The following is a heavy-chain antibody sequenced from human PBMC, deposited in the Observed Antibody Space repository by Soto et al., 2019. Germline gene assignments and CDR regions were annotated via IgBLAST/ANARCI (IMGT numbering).Heavy chain of an antibody. J-gene: IGHJ3*02. Sequence: QVQLQESGPGLVKPEQTLSLTCTVSGGSISSGDYYWSWIRQPPGKGLELIGYIYYSGSTYYNPYLKSRVTISVDTSKNQFSLKLSSVTAADTAVYYCARDAIQYCSSTSCFYAFDIWGQGTMVTVSS. V-gene: IGHV4-30-4*01. D-gene: IGHD2-2*01. CDR1: GGSISSGDYY. CDR3: ARDAIQYCSSTSCFYAFDI. CDR2: IYYSGST.